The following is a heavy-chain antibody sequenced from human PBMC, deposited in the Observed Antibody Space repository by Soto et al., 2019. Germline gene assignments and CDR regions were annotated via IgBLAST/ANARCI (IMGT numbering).Heavy chain of an antibody. CDR2: IWYDGSNK. CDR3: PSAVAAAGTSGAFDI. D-gene: IGHD6-13*01. Sequence: GGSLRLSCAASGFTFSSYGMHWVRQAPGKGLEWVAVIWYDGSNKYYADSVKGRFTISRDNSKNTLYLQMNSLRAEDTAVYYCPSAVAAAGTSGAFDIWGQGTMVTVSS. V-gene: IGHV3-33*01. J-gene: IGHJ3*02. CDR1: GFTFSSYG.